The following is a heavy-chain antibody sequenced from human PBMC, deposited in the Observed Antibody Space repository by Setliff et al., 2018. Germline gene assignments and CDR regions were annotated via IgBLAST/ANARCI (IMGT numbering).Heavy chain of an antibody. CDR3: ARGTKGWVATSYYYYYMDV. CDR1: GGTFSSYA. CDR2: IIPIFGTA. Sequence: SVKVSCKASGGTFSSYAISWVRQAPGQGLEWMGGIIPIFGTANYAQKFQGRVTITTDESTSTAYMELSSLRSEDTAVYYCARGTKGWVATSYYYYYMDVWGKGNPGHRLL. V-gene: IGHV1-69*05. J-gene: IGHJ6*03. D-gene: IGHD2-15*01.